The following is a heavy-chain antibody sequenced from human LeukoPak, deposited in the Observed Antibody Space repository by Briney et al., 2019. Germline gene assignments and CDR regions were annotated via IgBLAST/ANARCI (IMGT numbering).Heavy chain of an antibody. CDR3: AKVLGQYYYYYMDV. J-gene: IGHJ6*03. D-gene: IGHD3-16*01. V-gene: IGHV3-23*01. Sequence: GGPLRLSCAASGFTFSGYAMTWVRQAPGKGLEWVSSITGSGDYTYYIDSVKGRFTISRDNSKNTLYLQMNSLRAEDTAVYYCAKVLGQYYYYYMDVWGKGTTVTVSS. CDR1: GFTFSGYA. CDR2: ITGSGDYT.